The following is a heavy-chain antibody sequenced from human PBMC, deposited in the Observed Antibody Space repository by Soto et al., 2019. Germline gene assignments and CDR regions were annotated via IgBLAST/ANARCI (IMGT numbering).Heavy chain of an antibody. J-gene: IGHJ6*02. D-gene: IGHD3-16*01. CDR1: GGTFSSYA. CDR3: ARERFRGGPIPSGMDV. CDR2: IIPIFGTA. V-gene: IGHV1-69*13. Sequence: SVKVSCKASGGTFSSYAISWVRQAPGQGLEWMGGIIPIFGTANYAQKFQGRVTITADESTSTAYMELSSLRSEDTAVYYCARERFRGGPIPSGMDVWGQGTTVTVS.